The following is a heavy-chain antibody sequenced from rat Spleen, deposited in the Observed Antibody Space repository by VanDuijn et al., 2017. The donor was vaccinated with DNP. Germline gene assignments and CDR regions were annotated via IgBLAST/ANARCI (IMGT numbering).Heavy chain of an antibody. J-gene: IGHJ1*01. Sequence: EVQLVESGGGLVQPGRSLKLSCAASGFIFSNYWMTWIRQAPGKGLEWVASISSTGDNTYYSDSVKGRFSLSRDNAKSTLYLQMDSLRSEDTATYYCTRDSGDWYFDFWGPGTMVTVSS. CDR3: TRDSGDWYFDF. V-gene: IGHV5-31*01. CDR1: GFIFSNYW. D-gene: IGHD1-1*01. CDR2: ISSTGDNT.